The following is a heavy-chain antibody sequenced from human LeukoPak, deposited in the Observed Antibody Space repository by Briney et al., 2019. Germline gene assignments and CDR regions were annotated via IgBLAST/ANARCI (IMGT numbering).Heavy chain of an antibody. J-gene: IGHJ4*02. Sequence: PSQTLSLTCTVSGGSISSGSYFWSWIRQPAGKGLEWIVRIYTSGSTDYNPSLQSRVTMSVDTSQNQFSLKLNSVTAADTAVYYCARDQQLSYCGGDCYPANWGQGTLVPVSS. V-gene: IGHV4-61*02. D-gene: IGHD2-21*02. CDR1: GGSISSGSYF. CDR3: ARDQQLSYCGGDCYPAN. CDR2: IYTSGST.